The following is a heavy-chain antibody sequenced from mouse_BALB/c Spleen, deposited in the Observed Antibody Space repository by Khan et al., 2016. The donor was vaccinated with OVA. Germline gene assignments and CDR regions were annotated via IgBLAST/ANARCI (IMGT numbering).Heavy chain of an antibody. CDR3: ARELFTTVVATPFAY. Sequence: EVELVESGGGLVKHGGSLKLSCAASGFTFSNYAMSWVRQTPEKRLEWVATISSGGSYTYYPDSVQGRFTISRDNAKNTLSLQMSSLRSEDAAIYYCARELFTTVVATPFAYWGQGTLVTVSA. V-gene: IGHV5-9-3*01. CDR2: ISSGGSYT. CDR1: GFTFSNYA. J-gene: IGHJ3*01. D-gene: IGHD1-1*01.